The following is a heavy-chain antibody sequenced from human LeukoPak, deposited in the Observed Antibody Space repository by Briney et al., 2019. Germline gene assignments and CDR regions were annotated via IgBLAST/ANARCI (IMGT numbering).Heavy chain of an antibody. CDR2: ISSNGGST. D-gene: IGHD3-10*01. J-gene: IGHJ5*02. CDR1: GFTFITSA. Sequence: PGGSLRLSCSASGFTFITSAMHWVRQAPGKGLEYVSAISSNGGSTYYADSVKGRFTISRDNSKNTLHLHMSSLRAEDTAVYYCVGVRWFGGPNWFDPWGQGTLVTVSS. V-gene: IGHV3-64D*09. CDR3: VGVRWFGGPNWFDP.